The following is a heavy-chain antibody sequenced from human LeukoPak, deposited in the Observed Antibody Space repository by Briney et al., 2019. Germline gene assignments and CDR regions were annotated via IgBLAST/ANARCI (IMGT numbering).Heavy chain of an antibody. V-gene: IGHV3-7*01. CDR1: GFTFSSYW. CDR3: ARTRPGDYVDY. J-gene: IGHJ4*02. Sequence: GGSLRLSCAASGFTFSSYWMNWVRQAPGKGLEWVANIKQDGSEKCFVDSVKGRFTISRDNAKNSLFLQMNSLRAEDTAVYYCARTRPGDYVDYWGQGTLVTVSS. CDR2: IKQDGSEK.